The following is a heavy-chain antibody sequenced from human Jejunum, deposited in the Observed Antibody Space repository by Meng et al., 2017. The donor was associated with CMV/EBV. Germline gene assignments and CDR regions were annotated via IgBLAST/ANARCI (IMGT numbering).Heavy chain of an antibody. CDR3: ARDRFFGDDGSGAYFHDY. V-gene: IGHV3-48*03. CDR1: SSSD. CDR2: ISSSGSPV. J-gene: IGHJ4*02. D-gene: IGHD3-10*01. Sequence: SSSDMNWVRQAPGKGLEWISYISSSGSPVYYADSVKGRFTISRDNAKKSLYLQMNSLRAEDTAIYYCARDRFFGDDGSGAYFHDYWGQGTLVTSPQ.